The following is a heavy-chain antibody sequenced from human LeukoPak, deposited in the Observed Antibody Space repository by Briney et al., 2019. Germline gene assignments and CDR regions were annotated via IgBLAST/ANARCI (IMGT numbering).Heavy chain of an antibody. Sequence: GASVKVSCKASGYTFTSYGISWVRQAPGQGLEWMGWISAYNGNTNYAQKLQGRVTMTTDTSTSTAYMELRSLRSDDTAVYYCARSYYDFWSGYSEFDYWGQGTLVTVSS. CDR2: ISAYNGNT. J-gene: IGHJ4*02. V-gene: IGHV1-18*01. CDR3: ARSYYDFWSGYSEFDY. D-gene: IGHD3-3*01. CDR1: GYTFTSYG.